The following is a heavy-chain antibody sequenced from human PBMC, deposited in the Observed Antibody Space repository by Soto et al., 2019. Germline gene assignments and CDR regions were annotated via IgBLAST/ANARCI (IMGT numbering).Heavy chain of an antibody. Sequence: SETLSLTCTVSGGSISSGDYYWSWIRQPPGKGLEWIGYIYYSGSTYYNPSLKSRVTISVDTSKNQFSLKLSSVTAADTAVYYCARELPTYYYDSTPPWGQGTLVTVSS. J-gene: IGHJ5*02. D-gene: IGHD3-22*01. V-gene: IGHV4-30-4*01. CDR3: ARELPTYYYDSTPP. CDR1: GGSISSGDYY. CDR2: IYYSGST.